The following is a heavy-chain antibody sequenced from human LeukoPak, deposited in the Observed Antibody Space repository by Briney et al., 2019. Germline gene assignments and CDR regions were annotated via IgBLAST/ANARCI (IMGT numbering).Heavy chain of an antibody. V-gene: IGHV4-59*01. CDR3: ARGRNGSGSYYNVQAEYFQH. CDR2: IYYSGST. D-gene: IGHD3-10*01. CDR1: GGSFSGYY. Sequence: PSETLSLTCAVYGGSFSGYYWSWIRQPPGKGLEWIGYIYYSGSTNYNPSLKSRVTISVDTSKNQFSLKLSSVTAADTAVYYCARGRNGSGSYYNVQAEYFQHWGRGTLVTVSS. J-gene: IGHJ1*01.